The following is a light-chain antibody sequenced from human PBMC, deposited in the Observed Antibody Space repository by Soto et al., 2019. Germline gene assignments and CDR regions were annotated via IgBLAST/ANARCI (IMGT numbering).Light chain of an antibody. V-gene: IGKV3-15*01. CDR2: GAS. J-gene: IGKJ2*01. CDR1: QSVSSN. CDR3: QQYKNWPPPLRYT. Sequence: EIVMTQSPATLSVSPGERDTLSSRASQSVSSNLAGYQQKPGRAPRLLIYGASTRATGIPARFSGSGSGTEFTLTISRLQSVDFAVYYCQQYKNWPPPLRYTVGQGTKLEIK.